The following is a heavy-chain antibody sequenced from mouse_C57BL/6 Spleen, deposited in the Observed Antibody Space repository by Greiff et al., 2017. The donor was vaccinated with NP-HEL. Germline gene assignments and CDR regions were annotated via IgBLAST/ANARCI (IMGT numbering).Heavy chain of an antibody. J-gene: IGHJ1*03. D-gene: IGHD1-1*01. CDR1: GYTFTDYN. CDR3: ARAYGSSFNWYFDV. V-gene: IGHV1-18*01. Sequence: VQLKESGPELVKPGASVKIPCKASGYTFTDYNMDWVKQSHGKSLEWIGDINPNNGGTIYNQKFKGKATLTVDKSSSTAYMELRSLTSEDTAVYYCARAYGSSFNWYFDVWGTGTTVTVSS. CDR2: INPNNGGT.